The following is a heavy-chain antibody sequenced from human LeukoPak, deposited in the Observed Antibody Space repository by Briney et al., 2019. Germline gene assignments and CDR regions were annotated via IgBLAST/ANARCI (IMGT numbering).Heavy chain of an antibody. CDR3: AKEVAAAGRRTGGAFDI. J-gene: IGHJ3*02. D-gene: IGHD6-13*01. Sequence: GESLRLSCVASGFTFSSYAMSWVRQAPGKGLEWVSAISGSGGSTYYADSVKGRFTISRDNSKNTLYLQMNSLRAEDTAVYYCAKEVAAAGRRTGGAFDIWGQGTMVTVSS. CDR1: GFTFSSYA. V-gene: IGHV3-23*01. CDR2: ISGSGGST.